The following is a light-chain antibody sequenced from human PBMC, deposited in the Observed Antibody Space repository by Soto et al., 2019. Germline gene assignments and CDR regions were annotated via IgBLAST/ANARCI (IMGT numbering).Light chain of an antibody. CDR2: GNT. CDR3: QSYDITLSARYV. V-gene: IGLV1-40*01. CDR1: RTNIGAAYG. J-gene: IGLJ1*01. Sequence: SVLRQPPSVSGATGQSVGMSCTGGRTNIGAAYGVQWYLQGPGTAPELLIVGNTIRPSRVPGRFSASTSGTSASLAITGLQAEDKGDYYFQSYDITLSARYVFGRGTKITV.